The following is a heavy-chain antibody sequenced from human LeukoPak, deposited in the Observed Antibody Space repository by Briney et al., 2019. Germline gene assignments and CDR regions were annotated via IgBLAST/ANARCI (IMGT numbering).Heavy chain of an antibody. V-gene: IGHV3-13*01. CDR3: ARSPRGYYYYGMDV. CDR2: IGTAGDT. Sequence: GGSLRLSCAASGFTFSSYDMHWVRQATGKGLEWVSAIGTAGDTYYPGSVKGRFTISRENAKNSLYLQMNSLRAGDTAVYYCARSPRGYYYYGMDVWGQGTTVTVSS. D-gene: IGHD3-10*01. CDR1: GFTFSSYD. J-gene: IGHJ6*02.